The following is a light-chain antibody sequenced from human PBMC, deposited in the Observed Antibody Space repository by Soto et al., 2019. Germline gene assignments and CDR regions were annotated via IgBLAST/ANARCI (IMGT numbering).Light chain of an antibody. Sequence: QSVLTQPPSVSGSPGQSVTISCTGTSSDVGSYNRVSWYQQPPGTAPKLMIYQVSNRPSGAPDRFSGSKSGNTASLTISGLQAEDEADYYCSSYTSSSTWVFGGGTKLTVL. V-gene: IGLV2-18*02. CDR1: SSDVGSYNR. J-gene: IGLJ3*02. CDR3: SSYTSSSTWV. CDR2: QVS.